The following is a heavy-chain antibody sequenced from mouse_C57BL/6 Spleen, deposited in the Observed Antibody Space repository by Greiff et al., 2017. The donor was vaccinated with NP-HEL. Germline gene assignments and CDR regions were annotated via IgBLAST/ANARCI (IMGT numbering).Heavy chain of an antibody. CDR3: ARATTVVPLDY. CDR2: LDPSDSYT. D-gene: IGHD1-1*01. V-gene: IGHV1-50*01. Sequence: VQLQQPGAELVKPGASVKLSCKASGYTFTSYWMQWVKQRPGQGLEWIGELDPSDSYTNYNQKFKGTATLTVDTSSSTAYMQLSSLTSEDAAVYYCARATTVVPLDYWGQGTTLTVSS. CDR1: GYTFTSYW. J-gene: IGHJ2*01.